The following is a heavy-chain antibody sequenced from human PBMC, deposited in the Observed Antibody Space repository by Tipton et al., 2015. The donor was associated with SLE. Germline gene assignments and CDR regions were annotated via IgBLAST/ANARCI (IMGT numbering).Heavy chain of an antibody. J-gene: IGHJ6*03. D-gene: IGHD1-26*01. V-gene: IGHV4-59*11. CDR2: IYYSGST. Sequence: LRLSCTVSGYSISSAHYWGWIRQPPGKGLEWIGYIYYSGSTNYNPSLKSRVTISVDTSKNQFSLKLSSVTAADTAVYYCARGGLGVSYYYYMDVWGKGTTVTVSS. CDR3: ARGGLGVSYYYYMDV. CDR1: GYSISSAHY.